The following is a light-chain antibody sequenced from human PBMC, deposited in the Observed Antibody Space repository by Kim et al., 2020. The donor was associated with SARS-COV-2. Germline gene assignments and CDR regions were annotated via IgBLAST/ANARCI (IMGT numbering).Light chain of an antibody. J-gene: IGKJ1*01. CDR2: SAS. V-gene: IGKV3-15*01. CDR1: QGVNNN. CDR3: QHYYDWPPWT. Sequence: SPGERATLSCRASQGVNNNLAWYQQRPGQAPRLLISSASTRVTGTPVRFSGSGSGTEFSLTINNLQSEDVAVYYCQHYYDWPPWTFGQGTKVDIK.